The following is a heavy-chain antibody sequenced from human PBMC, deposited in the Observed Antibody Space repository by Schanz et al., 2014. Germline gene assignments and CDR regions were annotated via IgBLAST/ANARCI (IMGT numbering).Heavy chain of an antibody. CDR3: AKDLNRVATAPQS. J-gene: IGHJ5*02. D-gene: IGHD5-12*01. Sequence: EVQLVESGGGLVQPGGSLRLSCAASGYTFSSNAMSWVRQAPGKGLEWVSTISGSGGSTYYADSVKGRFTISRDNSKNTLSLQLNSLRADDTALYYCAKDLNRVATAPQSWGQGTLVTVSS. V-gene: IGHV3-23*04. CDR2: ISGSGGST. CDR1: GYTFSSNA.